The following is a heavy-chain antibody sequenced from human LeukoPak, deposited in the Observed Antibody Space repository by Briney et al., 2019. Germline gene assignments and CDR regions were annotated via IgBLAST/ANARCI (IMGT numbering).Heavy chain of an antibody. CDR1: GYTFTGYY. D-gene: IGHD3-22*01. J-gene: IGHJ1*01. CDR3: ARDNYDSSGLFQH. CDR2: INPNSGGT. Sequence: ASVKVSCKVSGYTFTGYYMHWVRQAPGQGLEWMGWINPNSGGTNYAQKFQGRVTMTRDTSISTAYMELSSLRSEDTAVYYCARDNYDSSGLFQHWGQGTLVTVSS. V-gene: IGHV1-2*02.